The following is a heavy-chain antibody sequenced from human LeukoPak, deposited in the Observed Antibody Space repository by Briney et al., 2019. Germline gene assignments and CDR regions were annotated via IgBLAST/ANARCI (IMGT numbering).Heavy chain of an antibody. CDR1: GGSISTYY. Sequence: PSETLSLTCTVSGGSISTYYWNWIRQPSGKGLEWIGYIYHSGSTNYNPSLQSRVTISVDTSKNQFSLNLNSVTAADTAVYYCARGGAARLHFQNWGQGTLVTVSS. V-gene: IGHV4-59*01. CDR2: IYHSGST. J-gene: IGHJ1*01. D-gene: IGHD6-6*01. CDR3: ARGGAARLHFQN.